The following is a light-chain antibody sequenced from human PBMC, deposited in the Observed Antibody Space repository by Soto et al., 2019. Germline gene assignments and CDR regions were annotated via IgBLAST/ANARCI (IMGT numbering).Light chain of an antibody. CDR3: AAWDDSLNGLV. CDR2: TNN. J-gene: IGLJ3*02. Sequence: QSVLTQPPSASGTPGQRVTISCSGSTSNIGGNIVNWYQQLPGTAPKLLIYTNNLRPSGVPDRFSGSKSCTSASLAISGLQSEDEAESFCAAWDDSLNGLVFGGGTKLTVL. CDR1: TSNIGGNI. V-gene: IGLV1-44*01.